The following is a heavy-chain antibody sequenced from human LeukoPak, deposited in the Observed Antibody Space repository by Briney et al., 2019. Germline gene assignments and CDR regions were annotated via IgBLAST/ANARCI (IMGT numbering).Heavy chain of an antibody. CDR3: ARRAMVRGVTSWFDP. V-gene: IGHV4-4*02. CDR1: GGSISCSNW. CDR2: IYHSGRT. D-gene: IGHD3-10*01. J-gene: IGHJ5*02. Sequence: SGTLSLTCAVSGGSISCSNWWSWVRQPPGKGLEGLGEIYHSGRTNYTQSLKSRVTISVDKSTSPFSLELSSVTAEDTAVYYCARRAMVRGVTSWFDPWGQGTLVTVSS.